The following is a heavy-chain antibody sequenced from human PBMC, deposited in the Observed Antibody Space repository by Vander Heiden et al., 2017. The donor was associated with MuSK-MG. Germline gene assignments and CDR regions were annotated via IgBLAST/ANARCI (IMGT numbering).Heavy chain of an antibody. D-gene: IGHD2-15*01. J-gene: IGHJ5*02. CDR3: AKAGQVVVAAASKS. CDR2: ISGSGGST. V-gene: IGHV3-23*01. Sequence: GGSLRLSCAASGFTFSSYAMSWVRQAPGKGLEWVSAISGSGGSTYSADSVKGRFTISRDNSKNTLYLQMNSLRAEDTAVYYCAKAGQVVVAAASKSWGQGTLGTVSS. CDR1: GFTFSSYA.